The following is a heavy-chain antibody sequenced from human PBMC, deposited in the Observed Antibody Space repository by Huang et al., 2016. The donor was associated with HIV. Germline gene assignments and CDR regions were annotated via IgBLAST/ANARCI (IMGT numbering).Heavy chain of an antibody. D-gene: IGHD5-18*01. Sequence: QVQLVQSGAEVKKPGASVKVSCKASGYTFSSFGISGVRQAPGQGVEWVGWISVYNGNTKFAQKFQGRLTMTTDTSTSTAYMELRSLRSDDTAVYYCARGGGIQLWLLGYYYMDVWGNGTTVTVSS. CDR3: ARGGGIQLWLLGYYYMDV. CDR1: GYTFSSFG. CDR2: ISVYNGNT. V-gene: IGHV1-18*01. J-gene: IGHJ6*03.